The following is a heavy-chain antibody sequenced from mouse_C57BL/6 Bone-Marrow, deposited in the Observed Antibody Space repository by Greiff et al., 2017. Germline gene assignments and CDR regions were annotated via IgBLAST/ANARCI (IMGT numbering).Heavy chain of an antibody. V-gene: IGHV5-4*01. CDR3: ATNYYGSSYGY. CDR1: GFTFSSYA. Sequence: EVQVVESGGGLVKPGGSLKLSCAASGFTFSSYAMSWVRQTPEKRLEWVATISDGGSYTYYPDNVKGRFTISRDNAKNNLYLQMSHLKSEDTAMYYCATNYYGSSYGYWGQGTTRTVSS. J-gene: IGHJ2*01. D-gene: IGHD1-1*01. CDR2: ISDGGSYT.